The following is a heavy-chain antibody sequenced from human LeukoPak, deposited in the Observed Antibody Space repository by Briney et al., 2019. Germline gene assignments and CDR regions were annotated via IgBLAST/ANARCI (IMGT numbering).Heavy chain of an antibody. Sequence: SETLSLTCTVSGGSISSYYWSWIRQPPGKGLEWIGYIYYSGSTNYNPSLKSRVTISVDTSKNQFSLKLSSVTAADTAVYYCAREGYGDYGTSFDYWGQGTLVTVSS. CDR2: IYYSGST. CDR1: GGSISSYY. J-gene: IGHJ4*02. D-gene: IGHD4-17*01. CDR3: AREGYGDYGTSFDY. V-gene: IGHV4-59*01.